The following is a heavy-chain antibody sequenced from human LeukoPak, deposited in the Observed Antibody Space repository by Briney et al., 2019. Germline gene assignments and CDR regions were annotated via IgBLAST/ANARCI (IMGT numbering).Heavy chain of an antibody. V-gene: IGHV3-7*01. CDR2: DGSEK. CDR3: ARETTGYDLDH. D-gene: IGHD3-3*01. Sequence: DGSEKNFVGSVEGRFTISRDNAKNSVFLDMKSLRVEDTAVYYCARETTGYDLDHWGQGALVIVSS. J-gene: IGHJ4*02.